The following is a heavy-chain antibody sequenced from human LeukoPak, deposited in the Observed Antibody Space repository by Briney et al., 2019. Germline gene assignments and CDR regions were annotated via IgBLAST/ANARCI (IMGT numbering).Heavy chain of an antibody. CDR1: GGSISSADYY. CDR3: ARAPKHTNIWYYFDY. J-gene: IGHJ4*02. V-gene: IGHV4-31*02. D-gene: IGHD2-2*01. CDR2: IYYSGNT. Sequence: PSQTLSLTCTVSGGSISSADYYWSWIRQHPGRGLEWIGYIYYSGNTYYNPSLKSRLTISVDTSKNQFSLKLSSVTAADTAVYYCARAPKHTNIWYYFDYWGQGTLVSVSS.